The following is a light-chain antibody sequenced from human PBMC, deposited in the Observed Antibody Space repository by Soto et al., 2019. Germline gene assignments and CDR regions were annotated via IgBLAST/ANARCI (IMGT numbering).Light chain of an antibody. CDR1: QSISTN. V-gene: IGKV3-15*01. CDR2: GAS. J-gene: IGKJ1*01. Sequence: EIVMTQSPATLSVSPGERATLSCRASQSISTNLAWYQQRPGQAPRLLIYGASTRATGISVRFSGSGSGTDFTLTISSLQSEDFAVYYCQHYDNWPPRTFGQGTKVDI. CDR3: QHYDNWPPRT.